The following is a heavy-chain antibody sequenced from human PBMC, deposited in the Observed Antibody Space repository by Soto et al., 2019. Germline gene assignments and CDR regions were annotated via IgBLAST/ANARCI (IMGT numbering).Heavy chain of an antibody. Sequence: QVHLVQSGAEVKKPGASVKVSCTASGYSLTDDYMHWVRQAPGQGLECMGWINTKTGGTNYAQRVQGRVTMTGDTSINTAHTESSRLRSDETAVYYCARVGPTGWFVPWGQGNVVTFSS. CDR1: GYSLTDDY. CDR3: ARVGPTGWFVP. CDR2: INTKTGGT. V-gene: IGHV1-2*02. J-gene: IGHJ5*02.